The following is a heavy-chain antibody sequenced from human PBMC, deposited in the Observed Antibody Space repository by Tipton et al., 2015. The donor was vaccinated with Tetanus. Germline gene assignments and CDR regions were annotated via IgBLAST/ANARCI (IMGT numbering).Heavy chain of an antibody. D-gene: IGHD3-10*01. CDR2: LYFSGRT. CDR3: ARHESLVGGSYDY. Sequence: LRLSCTVSGGSISSGNYYWGWIRQPPGKGLEWIGSLYFSGRTYYSPPLKSRVTISVDTSNNQFSLKLPSVTAADSAVYYCARHESLVGGSYDYWGQGTLVTVSS. CDR1: GGSISSGNYY. V-gene: IGHV4-39*01. J-gene: IGHJ4*02.